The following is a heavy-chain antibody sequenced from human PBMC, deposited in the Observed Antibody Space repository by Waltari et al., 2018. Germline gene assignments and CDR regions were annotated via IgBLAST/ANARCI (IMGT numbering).Heavy chain of an antibody. CDR3: ARDAGDYNAFDI. V-gene: IGHV4-39*07. J-gene: IGHJ3*02. D-gene: IGHD5-12*01. CDR1: GGSISSSSYS. CDR2: IYYSGST. Sequence: QLQLQESGPGLVQPSETLSPTCTVSGGSISSSSYSWAWSRQPPGKGLAWIGSIYYSGSTYYNPSLKSRVTISVDTSKNQFSLKLSSVTAADTAVYYCARDAGDYNAFDIWGQGTMVTVSS.